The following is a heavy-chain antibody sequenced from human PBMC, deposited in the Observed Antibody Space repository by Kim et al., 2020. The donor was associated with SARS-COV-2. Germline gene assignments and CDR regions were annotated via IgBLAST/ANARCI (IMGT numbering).Heavy chain of an antibody. CDR3: AKAEGLEI. CDR2: GGRT. V-gene: IGHV3-23*01. J-gene: IGHJ3*02. Sequence: GGRTHYADTVKGGCTISRDKAKKTLYLQMNSLRGEDTAVYYCAKAEGLEIWGQGTMGTVSS.